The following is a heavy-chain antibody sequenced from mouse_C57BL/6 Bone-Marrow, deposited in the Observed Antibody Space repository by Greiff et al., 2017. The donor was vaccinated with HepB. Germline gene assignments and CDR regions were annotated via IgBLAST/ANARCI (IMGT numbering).Heavy chain of an antibody. CDR2: IWSDGST. CDR1: GFSLTSYG. CDR3: ARPLGSSGYEGFAY. D-gene: IGHD3-2*02. Sequence: VQGVESGPGLVAPSQSLSITCTVSGFSLTSYGVHWVRQPPGKGLEWLVVIWSDGSTTYNSALKSRLSISKDNSKSQVFLKMNSLQTDDTAMYYCARPLGSSGYEGFAYWGQGTLVTVSA. J-gene: IGHJ3*01. V-gene: IGHV2-6*03.